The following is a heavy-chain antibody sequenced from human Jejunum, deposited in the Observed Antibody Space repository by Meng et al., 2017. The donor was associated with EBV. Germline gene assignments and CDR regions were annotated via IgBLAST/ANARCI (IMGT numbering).Heavy chain of an antibody. CDR1: GGSIRSSGYY. D-gene: IGHD2-2*01. J-gene: IGHJ5*02. CDR3: ARAGYCSSTTCPRWFDP. CDR2: IYDSGTT. Sequence: RPLQASRHDLWRPSCALSLTCTCPGGSIRSSGYYWGWIRQPPGKGLQWIGSIYDSGTTYYNPSLRSRVTISVDTSKNQFSLKLNSVTAADTAVYYCARAGYCSSTTCPRWFDPWGQGTLVTVSS. V-gene: IGHV4-39*07.